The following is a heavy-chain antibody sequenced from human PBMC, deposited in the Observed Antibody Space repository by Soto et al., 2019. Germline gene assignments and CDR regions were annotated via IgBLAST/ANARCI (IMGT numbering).Heavy chain of an antibody. D-gene: IGHD4-17*01. CDR3: AKDSDYGGNGEWAFDI. V-gene: IGHV3-30*18. J-gene: IGHJ3*02. CDR2: ISYDGSNK. Sequence: GGSLRLSCAASGFTFSSYGMHWVRQAPGKGLEWVAVISYDGSNKYYADSVKGRFTISRDNSKNTLYLQMNSLRAEDTAVYYCAKDSDYGGNGEWAFDIWGQGTMVTVSS. CDR1: GFTFSSYG.